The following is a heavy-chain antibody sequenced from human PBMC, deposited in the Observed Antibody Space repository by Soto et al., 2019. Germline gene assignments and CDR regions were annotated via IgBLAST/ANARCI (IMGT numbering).Heavy chain of an antibody. Sequence: QVQLVQSGAEVRKPGASVKVSCKASGYTFKSHYIHWLRQAPGQGLEWLGVINPGTGRTTYAQSFEGRVIMVRDTSTSAVNMHLSSLTSEATAEYYCASEIVVAGGDYSRGMDVWGQGTTVTVSS. CDR2: INPGTGRT. CDR3: ASEIVVAGGDYSRGMDV. J-gene: IGHJ6*02. CDR1: GYTFKSHY. V-gene: IGHV1-46*02. D-gene: IGHD2-15*01.